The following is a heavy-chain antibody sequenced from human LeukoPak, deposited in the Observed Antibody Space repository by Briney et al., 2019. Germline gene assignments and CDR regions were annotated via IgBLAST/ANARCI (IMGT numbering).Heavy chain of an antibody. CDR3: ARDPASPYYDSSGYLLALPDY. D-gene: IGHD3-22*01. CDR2: IWYDGGNK. J-gene: IGHJ4*02. CDR1: GFTFSSYG. V-gene: IGHV3-33*01. Sequence: GRSLRLSCAASGFTFSSYGMHWVRQAPGKGLEWVAVIWYDGGNKYYADSVKGRFTISRDNSKNTLYLQMNSLRAEDTAVYYCARDPASPYYDSSGYLLALPDYWGQGTLVTVSS.